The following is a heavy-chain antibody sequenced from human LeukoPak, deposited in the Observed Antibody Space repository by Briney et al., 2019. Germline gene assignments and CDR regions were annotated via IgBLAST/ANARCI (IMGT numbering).Heavy chain of an antibody. CDR1: GGSIRSYY. J-gene: IGHJ6*03. CDR3: ARDHQLHSRTYYYYYMDV. CDR2: IYTSGST. V-gene: IGHV4-4*07. Sequence: KASETLSLTCTLSGGSIRSYYWSWIRQPAGKGLEWIGRIYTSGSTNYNPSLKSRVTMSVDTSKNQFSLKLSSVTAADTAVYYCARDHQLHSRTYYYYYMDVWGKGTTVTVSS. D-gene: IGHD2-2*01.